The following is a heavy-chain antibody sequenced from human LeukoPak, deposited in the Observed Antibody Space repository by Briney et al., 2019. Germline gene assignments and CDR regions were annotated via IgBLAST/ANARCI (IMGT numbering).Heavy chain of an antibody. Sequence: PSQTLSLTCTVSGGSISSGDYYWSWIRQPPGKGLEWIGYIYYSGSTYYNPSLKSRVTISVDTSKNQFSLKLSSVTAADTAVYYCARVGVVSIEHPFWFDPWGQGTLVTVSS. CDR3: ARVGVVSIEHPFWFDP. D-gene: IGHD2-21*01. CDR1: GGSISSGDYY. V-gene: IGHV4-30-4*08. J-gene: IGHJ5*02. CDR2: IYYSGST.